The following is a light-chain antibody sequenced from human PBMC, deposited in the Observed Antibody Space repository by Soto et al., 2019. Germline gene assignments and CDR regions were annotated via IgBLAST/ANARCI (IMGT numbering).Light chain of an antibody. V-gene: IGKV3-15*01. J-gene: IGKJ4*01. CDR1: QSVSSK. Sequence: EIVMTQSPATLSVSPGERATLSCRAIQSVSSKLAWYQQKPGQAPRLLIYGASTRATGIPARFSGSGSGTEFTLTISSLQSEDFAVYYCQQYNNGLTFGGGTKVEIK. CDR2: GAS. CDR3: QQYNNGLT.